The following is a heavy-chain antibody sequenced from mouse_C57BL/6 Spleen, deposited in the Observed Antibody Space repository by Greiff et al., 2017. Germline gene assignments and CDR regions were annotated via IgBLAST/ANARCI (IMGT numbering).Heavy chain of an antibody. V-gene: IGHV5-17*01. CDR1: GFTFSDYG. J-gene: IGHJ4*01. CDR3: ATMITYYAMDY. CDR2: ISSGSSTI. Sequence: EVQLVESGGGLVKPGGSLKLSCAASGFTFSDYGMHWVRQAPEQGLEWVAYISSGSSTIYYADTVKGRFTISRDNAKNTLCLQMTSLRSEDTAMYYCATMITYYAMDYWGQGTSVTVSS. D-gene: IGHD2-4*01.